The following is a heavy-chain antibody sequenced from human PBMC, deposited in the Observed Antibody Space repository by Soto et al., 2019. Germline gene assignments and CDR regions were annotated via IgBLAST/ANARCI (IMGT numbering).Heavy chain of an antibody. CDR2: ISSNGVGT. J-gene: IGHJ6*03. CDR1: GFTLSGYA. CDR3: ARRARPDFYYMDV. Sequence: PGGSLRLSCAASGFTLSGYAMDWVRQAPGTGLEYVSGISSNGVGTYYANSVQGRFTISRDNSKNTVYLQMGSLRPEDMAVYYCARRARPDFYYMDVWGKGTTVTV. D-gene: IGHD6-6*01. V-gene: IGHV3-64*01.